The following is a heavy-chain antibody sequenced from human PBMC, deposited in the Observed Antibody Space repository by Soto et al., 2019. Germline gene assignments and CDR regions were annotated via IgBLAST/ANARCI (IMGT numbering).Heavy chain of an antibody. CDR1: GASISSSGYY. V-gene: IGHV4-39*01. J-gene: IGHJ4*02. D-gene: IGHD6-13*01. CDR3: ARNGKHGSWLYFFDY. CDR2: IYYSGST. Sequence: KASETLSLTCTVSGASISSSGYYWGWVRQPPGKGLEWIGIIYYSGSTYYSPSLKSRVTISLDTSKNQFSLKLNSVTAADTAVYYCARNGKHGSWLYFFDYWGQGTLVTSPQ.